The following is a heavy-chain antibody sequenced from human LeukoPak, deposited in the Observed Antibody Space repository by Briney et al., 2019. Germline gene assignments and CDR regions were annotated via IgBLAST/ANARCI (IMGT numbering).Heavy chain of an antibody. D-gene: IGHD3-10*01. CDR2: INPNSGVT. J-gene: IGHJ5*02. Sequence: GASVKVSCKASGYTFTGYYMHWVRQAPGQGLEWMGWINPNSGVTHYAQKFQGRVTMTSDTSISTAYMELSTPRSDDTALYYWAREGVYVSGSYYEISGFAPWGRGTLVTVSS. V-gene: IGHV1-2*02. CDR3: AREGVYVSGSYYEISGFAP. CDR1: GYTFTGYY.